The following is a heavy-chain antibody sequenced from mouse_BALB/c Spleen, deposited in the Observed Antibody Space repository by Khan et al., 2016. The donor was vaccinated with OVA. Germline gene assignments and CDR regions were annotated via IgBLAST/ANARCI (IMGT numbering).Heavy chain of an antibody. CDR3: ARSEGTYGDYAY. D-gene: IGHD2-13*01. CDR2: IAPGSGDA. J-gene: IGHJ2*01. Sequence: DLVKPGASVKLSCTASGYTFTSYWINWIKQRPGQGLEWLGRIAPGSGDAYYNELFKGKATLTVDPSSSTAYIQLSSLSSEDSAVYFCARSEGTYGDYAYWGQGATLTVSS. CDR1: GYTFTSYW. V-gene: IGHV1S41*01.